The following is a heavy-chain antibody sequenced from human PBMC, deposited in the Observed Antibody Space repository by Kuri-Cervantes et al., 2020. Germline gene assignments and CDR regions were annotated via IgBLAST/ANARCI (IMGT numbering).Heavy chain of an antibody. CDR2: ISSSSSTI. CDR1: GFTFSSYA. Sequence: GGSLRLSCAASGFTFSSYAMSWVRQAPGKGLEWVSYISSSSSTIYYADSVKGRFTISRDNAKNSLYLQMNSLRDEDTAVYYCARGFRSRRSWPLGYYYGMDVWGQGTTVTVSS. CDR3: ARGFRSRRSWPLGYYYGMDV. V-gene: IGHV3-48*02. D-gene: IGHD1-14*01. J-gene: IGHJ6*02.